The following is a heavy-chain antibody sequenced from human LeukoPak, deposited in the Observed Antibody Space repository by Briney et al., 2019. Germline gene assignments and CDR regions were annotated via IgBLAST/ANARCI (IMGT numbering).Heavy chain of an antibody. J-gene: IGHJ4*02. CDR2: VFRSGST. CDR3: ARDSNFYDVSPDKAEDF. CDR1: GDSISRGTYY. D-gene: IGHD3-22*01. Sequence: SQTLSLTCTVTGDSISRGTYYWTWVRQHAGKGLEWIGRVFRSGSTYYNPSLKSRVTISIDTSNNQFSLHLRSVTAADTAVYYCARDSNFYDVSPDKAEDFWGQGTLVTVSS. V-gene: IGHV4-61*02.